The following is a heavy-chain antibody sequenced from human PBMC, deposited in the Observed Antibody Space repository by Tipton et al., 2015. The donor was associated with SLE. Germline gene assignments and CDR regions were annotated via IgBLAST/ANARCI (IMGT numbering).Heavy chain of an antibody. V-gene: IGHV4-39*07. D-gene: IGHD6-19*01. J-gene: IGHJ5*02. CDR1: GGPISSPVYY. Sequence: TLSLTCTVSGGPISSPVYYWGWIRQSPGKRLEWIGSVDYSGSTYFNPSLKSRVTISVDTSRNQFSLKLSSVTAADTAVYYCARGRLFASGWPWDWFDPWGQGTLVTVSS. CDR3: ARGRLFASGWPWDWFDP. CDR2: VDYSGST.